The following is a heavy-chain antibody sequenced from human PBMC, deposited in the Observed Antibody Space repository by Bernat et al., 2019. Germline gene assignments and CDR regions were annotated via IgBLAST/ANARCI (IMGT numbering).Heavy chain of an antibody. CDR1: GFTLTTYW. D-gene: IGHD3/OR15-3a*01. Sequence: EVQLVESGGGLIQPGGSLRLSCAASGFTLTTYWMHWVRQGPGKGLVWVARINSDGSDTSYAGSVKGRFTISRDNAKNTLYLQMSSLRAEDTAVYYCASGLPGSDPDVLDIWGQGTVVAVSS. V-gene: IGHV3-74*01. CDR3: ASGLPGSDPDVLDI. J-gene: IGHJ3*02. CDR2: INSDGSDT.